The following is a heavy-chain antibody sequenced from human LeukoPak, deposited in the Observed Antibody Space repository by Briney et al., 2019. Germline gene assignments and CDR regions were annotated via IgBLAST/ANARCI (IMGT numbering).Heavy chain of an antibody. J-gene: IGHJ1*01. D-gene: IGHD2-15*01. CDR2: IRKKSDRYTT. CDR1: GFTVSDHY. V-gene: IGHV3-72*01. Sequence: GGSLRLSCVASGFTVSDHYLDWVRQAPGKGLEWVGLIRKKSDRYTTEYAASVEGRFTISRDDSTNSVYLQMSSLKSEDTAVYYCADIGGGGSNTRWGEGTVVTVSS. CDR3: ADIGGGGSNTR.